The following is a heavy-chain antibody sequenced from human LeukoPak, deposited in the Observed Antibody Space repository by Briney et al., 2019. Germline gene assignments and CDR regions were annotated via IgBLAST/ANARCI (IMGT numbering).Heavy chain of an antibody. D-gene: IGHD3-10*01. Sequence: GGPLRLSCAASGFTFSSYSMNWVRQAPGKGLEWVSSISSSSSYIYYADSVKGRFTISRDNAKNSLYLQMNSLRAEDTAVYYCARVASYYGSGRTAHSCGYWGEGTLVTVSS. CDR2: ISSSSSYI. V-gene: IGHV3-21*01. CDR3: ARVASYYGSGRTAHSCGY. J-gene: IGHJ4*02. CDR1: GFTFSSYS.